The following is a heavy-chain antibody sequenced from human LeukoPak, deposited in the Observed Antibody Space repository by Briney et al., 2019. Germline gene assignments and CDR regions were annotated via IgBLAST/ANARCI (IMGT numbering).Heavy chain of an antibody. CDR2: LSSTGGTR. D-gene: IGHD3-3*01. Sequence: AGGSLRLSCVASGFNFSTYDMNWVRQAPGKGLEWVSYLSSTGGTRYYAKSVQGRFTISRDDGKNSLYLQITSLRAEDTAVYYCARAARPKLRFLDFDYWGQGTLLTVSS. V-gene: IGHV3-48*01. J-gene: IGHJ4*02. CDR3: ARAARPKLRFLDFDY. CDR1: GFNFSTYD.